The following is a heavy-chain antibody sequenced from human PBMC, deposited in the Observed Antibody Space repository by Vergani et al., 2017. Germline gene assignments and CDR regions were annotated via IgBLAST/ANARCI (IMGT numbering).Heavy chain of an antibody. CDR3: ARDRGYSYGLDY. Sequence: QVQLQESGPGLVKPSETLSLTCAVSGGSISSGGYSWSWIRQPPGKGLEWIGYIYHSGSTYYNPSLKSRVTISVDRSKNQFSLKLSSVTAADTAVYYCARDRGYSYGLDYWGQGTLVTVSS. J-gene: IGHJ4*02. V-gene: IGHV4-30-2*01. D-gene: IGHD5-18*01. CDR1: GGSISSGGYS. CDR2: IYHSGST.